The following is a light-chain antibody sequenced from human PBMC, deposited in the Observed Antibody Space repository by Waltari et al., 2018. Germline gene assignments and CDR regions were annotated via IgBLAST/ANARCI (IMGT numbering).Light chain of an antibody. CDR1: TSDVGAYNY. V-gene: IGLV2-11*01. J-gene: IGLJ3*02. Sequence: QSALTQPRSVSGAPGQSVTISCTGTTSDVGAYNYVSWYQQHPGKAPKFMIFDVTNRPSGVPDRFAVCKSGKTASLTIAGLQAEDEADYYCCSYAGRYTWVFGGGTKLTVL. CDR3: CSYAGRYTWV. CDR2: DVT.